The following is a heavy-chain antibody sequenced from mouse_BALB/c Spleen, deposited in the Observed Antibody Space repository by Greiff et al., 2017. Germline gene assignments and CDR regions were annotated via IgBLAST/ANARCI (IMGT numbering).Heavy chain of an antibody. V-gene: IGHV5-4*02. CDR2: ISDGGSYT. CDR3: AVTTATGYAMDY. J-gene: IGHJ2*01. D-gene: IGHD1-2*01. Sequence: DVMLVESGGGLVKPGGSLKLSCAASGFTFSDYYMYWVRQTPEKRLEWVATISDGGSYTYYPDSVKGRFTISRDNAKNNLYLQMSSLKSEDTAMYYCAVTTATGYAMDYWGQGTTLTVSS. CDR1: GFTFSDYY.